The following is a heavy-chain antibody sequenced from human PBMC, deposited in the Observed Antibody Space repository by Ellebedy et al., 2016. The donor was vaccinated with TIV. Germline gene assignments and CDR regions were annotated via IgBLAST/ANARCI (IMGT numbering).Heavy chain of an antibody. CDR1: GFTFDDYA. J-gene: IGHJ5*02. CDR3: SKGPTSMIMRGWFDP. Sequence: PGESLKISCAASGFTFDDYAMHWVRQAPGKGLEWVSGISWNSGTIDYADSVKGRFTISRDNAKNCLYLQMNSLRAEDTALYYCSKGPTSMIMRGWFDPWGQGTLVTVSS. D-gene: IGHD5-18*01. V-gene: IGHV3-9*01. CDR2: ISWNSGTI.